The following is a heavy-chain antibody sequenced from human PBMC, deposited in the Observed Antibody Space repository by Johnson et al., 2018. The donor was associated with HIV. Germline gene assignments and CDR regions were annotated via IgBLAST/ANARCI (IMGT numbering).Heavy chain of an antibody. V-gene: IGHV3-23*04. J-gene: IGHJ3*02. CDR3: ASLGLDLLVKAPLSVVFDAFDI. CDR1: GFTFSSCA. CDR2: ISGSNAST. D-gene: IGHD3-16*01. Sequence: VQLVESGGALVQPGGSLRLSCVASGFTFSSCAMSWVRQAPGKGLEWVSGISGSNASTYYADSVKGRFTISRDNSKNTLYLQMNSLRAEDTAVYYCASLGLDLLVKAPLSVVFDAFDIWGQGTMGTVSS.